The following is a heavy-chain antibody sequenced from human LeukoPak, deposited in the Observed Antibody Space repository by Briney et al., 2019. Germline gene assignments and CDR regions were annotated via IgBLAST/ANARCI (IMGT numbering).Heavy chain of an antibody. D-gene: IGHD5-18*01. J-gene: IGHJ5*02. V-gene: IGHV1-2*02. Sequence: GASVKVSCKASGYSFTGYYMHWVRQAPGQGLEWMGWINPNSGGTKYAQKFKGRVTMTRDTSISTAYMELSRLRSEDTAVYYCASGYSYGGGWFDPWGQGTLVTVSS. CDR2: INPNSGGT. CDR3: ASGYSYGGGWFDP. CDR1: GYSFTGYY.